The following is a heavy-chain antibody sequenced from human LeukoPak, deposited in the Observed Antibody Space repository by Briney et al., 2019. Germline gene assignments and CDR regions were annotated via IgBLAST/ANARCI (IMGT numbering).Heavy chain of an antibody. V-gene: IGHV1-69*01. J-gene: IGHJ4*02. Sequence: ASVKVSCKASGGTFSCYAISWVRQAPGQGLEWMGGIIPIFGTANYAQKFQGRVTITADESTSTAYMELSSLRSEDTAVYYGLASPGYCSSTSCYMIDYWGQGTLVTVSS. CDR2: IIPIFGTA. CDR1: GGTFSCYA. D-gene: IGHD2-2*02. CDR3: LASPGYCSSTSCYMIDY.